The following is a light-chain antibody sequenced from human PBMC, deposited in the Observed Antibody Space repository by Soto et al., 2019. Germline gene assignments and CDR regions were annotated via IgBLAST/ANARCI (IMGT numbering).Light chain of an antibody. CDR3: QQSYSTLLS. CDR2: AAS. V-gene: IGKV1-39*01. CDR1: QDISNL. Sequence: DIQVTQSPSSLSASVGDRVTITCRTTQDISNLLNWYQQRPGKAPDLLIYAASSLQSGVPSRFSASGSGTDFTLTITSLQPEDFATYYSQQSYSTLLSFGGGTKVDVK. J-gene: IGKJ4*01.